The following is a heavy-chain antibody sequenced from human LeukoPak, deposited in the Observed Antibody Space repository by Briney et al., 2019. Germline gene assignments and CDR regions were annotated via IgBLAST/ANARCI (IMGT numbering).Heavy chain of an antibody. CDR3: ARGEKPYDY. D-gene: IGHD1-26*01. V-gene: IGHV1-18*01. CDR1: GYTFTYYV. Sequence: GASVKVSCKTSGYTFTYYVISWVRQAPGQGLEWMGWINAYNGNTNDAQKLQGRVTMTTDTSTSTAYMELRSLRSDDTAVYYCARGEKPYDYWGQGTLVSVSS. J-gene: IGHJ4*02. CDR2: INAYNGNT.